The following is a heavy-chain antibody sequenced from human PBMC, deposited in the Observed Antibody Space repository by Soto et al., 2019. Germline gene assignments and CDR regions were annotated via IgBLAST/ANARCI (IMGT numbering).Heavy chain of an antibody. CDR1: WFPLDEYT. D-gene: IGHD6-13*01. Sequence: GGSLGPPFATPWFPLDEYTMPLVPQAPWKGLDWVSLISWDGGSKYYADSVKGRFTISRDNSKNSLYLQMNSLRTEDTALYYCAKDIGYIAAAGTDYYGMDVWAQGTTVTVSS. CDR3: AKDIGYIAAAGTDYYGMDV. V-gene: IGHV3-43*01. CDR2: ISWDGGSK. J-gene: IGHJ6*02.